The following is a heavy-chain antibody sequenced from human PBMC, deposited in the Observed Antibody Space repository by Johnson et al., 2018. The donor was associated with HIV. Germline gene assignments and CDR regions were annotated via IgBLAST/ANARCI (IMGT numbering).Heavy chain of an antibody. CDR3: RAAKDSQTHFSIAVVDYLDAFDI. Sequence: QVQLVESGGGVVQPGRSLRLSCAASGFTFSRYAMHWVRQAPGKGLEWVAVISYDGSNKYYADSVKGRFTISRDNSKHTLYLQMNSLRAEDTAVYYCRAAKDSQTHFSIAVVDYLDAFDIWGQGTMVTVSS. D-gene: IGHD6-19*01. CDR2: ISYDGSNK. CDR1: GFTFSRYA. J-gene: IGHJ3*02. V-gene: IGHV3-30*04.